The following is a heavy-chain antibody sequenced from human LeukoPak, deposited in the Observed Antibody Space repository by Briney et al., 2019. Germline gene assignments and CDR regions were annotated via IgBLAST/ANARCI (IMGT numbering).Heavy chain of an antibody. CDR3: AKHSSSWYRVGFDY. CDR1: GFTFSRYA. CDR2: ISGSGGST. V-gene: IGHV3-23*01. D-gene: IGHD6-13*01. Sequence: GGSLRLSCGASGFTFSRYAMSWVRQAPGKGLEWVSAISGSGGSTYYADSVKGRFTISRDNSKNTLYLQMNSLRAEDTAVYYCAKHSSSWYRVGFDYWGQGTLVTVSS. J-gene: IGHJ4*02.